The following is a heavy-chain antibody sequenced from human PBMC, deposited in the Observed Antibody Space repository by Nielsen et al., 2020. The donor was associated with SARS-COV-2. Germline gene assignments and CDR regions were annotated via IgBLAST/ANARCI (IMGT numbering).Heavy chain of an antibody. J-gene: IGHJ4*02. CDR3: AKEDIVVVPAALDY. V-gene: IGHV3-23*01. D-gene: IGHD2-2*01. CDR1: GFTFSSYA. CDR2: ISGSGGST. Sequence: GESLKISCAASGFTFSSYAMSWVRQAPGKGLEWVSAISGSGGSTYYADSVKGRFTISRDNSKNTLYLQMSSLRAEDTAVYYCAKEDIVVVPAALDYWGQGTLVTVSS.